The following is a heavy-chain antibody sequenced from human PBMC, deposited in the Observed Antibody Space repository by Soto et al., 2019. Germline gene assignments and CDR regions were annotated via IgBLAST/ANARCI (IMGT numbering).Heavy chain of an antibody. D-gene: IGHD5-18*01. J-gene: IGHJ4*02. CDR1: GFTFSSHA. CDR2: ISGSGGNA. V-gene: IGHV3-23*01. Sequence: PGGSLRLSCAASGFTFSSHAMTWVRQAPGKGLEWVSVISGSGGNAYYIDSVKGRFTISRDNSKNTLYLQMNSLRAEDAAVYYCANIRGYSYGPIDYWGKGTMVT. CDR3: ANIRGYSYGPIDY.